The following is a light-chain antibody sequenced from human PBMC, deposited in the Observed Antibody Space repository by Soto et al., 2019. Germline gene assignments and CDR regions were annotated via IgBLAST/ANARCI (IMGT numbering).Light chain of an antibody. CDR2: DAS. J-gene: IGKJ1*01. CDR1: QSVSSY. Sequence: EIVLTQSPATLSLSPGERATLSCRASQSVSSYLAWYQQIPGQAPRLLIYDASTRATGIPARFSGSGSGTDFTLTISSLEPEDCAVYYCHQYGSSPRTFCQGAKVDIK. V-gene: IGKV3-11*01. CDR3: HQYGSSPRT.